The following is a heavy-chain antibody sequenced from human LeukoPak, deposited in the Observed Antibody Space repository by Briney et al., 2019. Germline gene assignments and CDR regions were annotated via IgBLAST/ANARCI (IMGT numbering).Heavy chain of an antibody. D-gene: IGHD1-7*01. Sequence: GGSLRLSCAASGFTFSSYSMNWVRQAPGKGLEWVSYISSSSSTIYYADSVKGRFTISRDNAKNSLYLQMNSLRAEDTAAYYCARLDWNYLFDYWGQGTLVTVSS. J-gene: IGHJ4*02. CDR2: ISSSSSTI. V-gene: IGHV3-48*01. CDR1: GFTFSSYS. CDR3: ARLDWNYLFDY.